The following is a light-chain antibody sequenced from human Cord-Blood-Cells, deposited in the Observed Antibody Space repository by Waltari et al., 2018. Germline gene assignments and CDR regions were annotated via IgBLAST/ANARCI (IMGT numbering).Light chain of an antibody. CDR2: KAS. J-gene: IGKJ1*01. CDR3: QQYNSYWT. CDR1: QSISSW. V-gene: IGKV1-5*03. Sequence: DIQMTQSPSTLYASVVDRVTITCRASQSISSWLAWYQQKPGKATKLLIYKASSLESGVPSRFSGSGSGTEFTLTISSLQPDDFATYYCQQYNSYWTYGQGTKVEIK.